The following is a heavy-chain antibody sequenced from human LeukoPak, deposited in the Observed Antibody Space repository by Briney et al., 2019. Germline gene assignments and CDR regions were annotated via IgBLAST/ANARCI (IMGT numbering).Heavy chain of an antibody. Sequence: SETLSLTCTVFGGSISSGDYYWSWIRQPPGKGLEWIGYIYYSGSTYYNPSLKSRVTISVDTSKNQFSLKLSSVTAADTAVYYCARAVYVWYYFDYWGQGTLVTVSS. CDR2: IYYSGST. CDR1: GGSISSGDYY. D-gene: IGHD2/OR15-2a*01. CDR3: ARAVYVWYYFDY. V-gene: IGHV4-30-4*01. J-gene: IGHJ4*02.